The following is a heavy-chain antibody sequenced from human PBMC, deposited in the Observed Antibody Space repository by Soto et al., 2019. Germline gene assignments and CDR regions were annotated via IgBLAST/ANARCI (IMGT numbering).Heavy chain of an antibody. V-gene: IGHV3-30*18. Sequence: QVQLVESGGGVVQPGRSLRLSCAASGFTFSSYGMHWVRQAPGKGLEWVAVISYDGSNKYYADSVKGRFTISRDNSKNKLYLQMNSLRAEDTAGYYCAKTVHHAEGGMDVWGQGTTVTVSS. CDR3: AKTVHHAEGGMDV. J-gene: IGHJ6*02. CDR2: ISYDGSNK. CDR1: GFTFSSYG. D-gene: IGHD1-1*01.